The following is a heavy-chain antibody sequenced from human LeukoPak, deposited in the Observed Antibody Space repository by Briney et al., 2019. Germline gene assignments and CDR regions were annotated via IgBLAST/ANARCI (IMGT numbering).Heavy chain of an antibody. J-gene: IGHJ4*02. D-gene: IGHD1-26*01. CDR2: INWNGGST. CDR1: GFTFDDYG. CDR3: ARDVYSGSFDY. Sequence: GGSLRLSCAASGFTFDDYGMSWVRQAQGKGLEWVSGINWNGGSTGYADSVKVRYTISRDNAKNSLYLQMNRLRAEDTALYYCARDVYSGSFDYWGQGTLVTVSS. V-gene: IGHV3-20*04.